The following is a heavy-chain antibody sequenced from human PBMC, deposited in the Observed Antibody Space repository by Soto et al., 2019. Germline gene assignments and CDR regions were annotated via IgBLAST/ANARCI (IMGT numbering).Heavy chain of an antibody. D-gene: IGHD3-3*01. CDR2: ISCNSGSI. CDR3: AKDRDYSFWSGYHDY. CDR1: GFTFDDYA. J-gene: IGHJ4*02. V-gene: IGHV3-9*01. Sequence: PGGSLRLSCAASGFTFDDYAMHWVRQAPGKGLERVSGISCNSGSIGYADSVKGRFTISRDNAKNSLFLQMNSLRAEDTALYYCAKDRDYSFWSGYHDYWGQGTLVTVSS.